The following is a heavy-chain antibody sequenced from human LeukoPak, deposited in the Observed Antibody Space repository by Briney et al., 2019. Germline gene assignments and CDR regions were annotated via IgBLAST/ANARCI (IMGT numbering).Heavy chain of an antibody. J-gene: IGHJ3*02. CDR1: GYTFTIYG. D-gene: IGHD1-26*01. V-gene: IGHV1-18*01. CDR2: ISAYNGNT. CDR3: AREVFYSGSPYDAFDI. Sequence: ASVKVSCKASGYTFTIYGISGVRQAPGQGLEWMGRISAYNGNTNYAQKLQGRVTMTTDTSTSTAYMELRSLRSDATAVYYCAREVFYSGSPYDAFDIWGQGTMVTVSS.